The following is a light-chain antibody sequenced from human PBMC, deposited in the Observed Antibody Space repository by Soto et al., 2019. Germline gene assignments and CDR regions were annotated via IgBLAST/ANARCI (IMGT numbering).Light chain of an antibody. J-gene: IGKJ3*01. CDR3: HQYGSSPQA. Sequence: EIVLTQSPGTLSLSPGERVTLSCRASQSVTRSFLAWYQQTPGQAPRLLIDGASSSATGIPDRFSGSGSATDFTLTISRLEPEVFALYYCHQYGSSPQAFGPGTKVDIK. V-gene: IGKV3-20*01. CDR1: QSVTRSF. CDR2: GAS.